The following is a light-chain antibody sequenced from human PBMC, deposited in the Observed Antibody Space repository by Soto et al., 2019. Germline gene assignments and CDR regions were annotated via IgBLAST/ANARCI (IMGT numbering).Light chain of an antibody. CDR3: QQRSNWPIT. V-gene: IGKV3-11*01. Sequence: EMVLTQSPDTLSLSPGERATLSCRASQSVSSYLAWYQQKPGQAPRLLIYDASNRATGIPARFSGSGSGTDFTLTISSLEPEDFAVYYCQQRSNWPITFGQGTRLEI. CDR1: QSVSSY. J-gene: IGKJ5*01. CDR2: DAS.